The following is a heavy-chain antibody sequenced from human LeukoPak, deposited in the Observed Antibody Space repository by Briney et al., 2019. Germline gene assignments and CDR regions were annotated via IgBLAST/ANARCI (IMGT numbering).Heavy chain of an antibody. J-gene: IGHJ4*02. CDR1: GFSLSPNAVG. CDR3: AHRIAARPYDY. Sequence: SGPPLTHPTQPLTLTCTFSGFSLSPNAVGVGWIRHPPGKDLEWRALIYWNDETRYTPSRKSRLTITKDTYKNQVVLTITNMDPVDTATYYCAHRIAARPYDYWGQGTLVSVSS. D-gene: IGHD6-6*01. V-gene: IGHV2-5*01. CDR2: IYWNDET.